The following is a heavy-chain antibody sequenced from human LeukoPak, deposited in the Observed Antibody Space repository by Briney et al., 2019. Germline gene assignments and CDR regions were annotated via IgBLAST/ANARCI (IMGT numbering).Heavy chain of an antibody. CDR3: TRYPAISGHYYFDY. V-gene: IGHV1-18*01. Sequence: ASVKVSCKASGYTFTNYAISWVRQAPGQGFEWLGWINTYNGDAKYPLNIQGRVSLTTDTLTSTAYMELWSLRPDDTAVYYCTRYPAISGHYYFDYWGQGTLVTVSS. CDR2: INTYNGDA. J-gene: IGHJ4*02. D-gene: IGHD2-2*01. CDR1: GYTFTNYA.